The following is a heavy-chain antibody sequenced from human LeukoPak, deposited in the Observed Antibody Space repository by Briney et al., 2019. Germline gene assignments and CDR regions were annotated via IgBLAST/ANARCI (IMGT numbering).Heavy chain of an antibody. CDR2: ISAYNGNT. D-gene: IGHD3-10*01. Sequence: ASVKVSCKASGYTFTSYGISWVRQAPGQGLEWMGWISAYNGNTNYAQKLQGRVTMTRDTSISTAYMELSRLRSDDTAVYYCARAGYYGSGDLWGQGTLVAVSS. J-gene: IGHJ4*02. CDR1: GYTFTSYG. V-gene: IGHV1-18*01. CDR3: ARAGYYGSGDL.